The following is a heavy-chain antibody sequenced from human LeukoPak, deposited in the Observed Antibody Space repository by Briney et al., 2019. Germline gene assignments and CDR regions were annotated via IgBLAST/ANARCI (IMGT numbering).Heavy chain of an antibody. CDR1: GFSLSTLGAR. D-gene: IGHD1-26*01. Sequence: ESGPALVKPTQTLTLTCTFSGFSLSTLGARGNWIRQPPGKALEWLARIDWDDDKFYSTSLTTRLTISKDTSKNQVVLTMTNMDPMDTATYYCARTLSGSYSGFDYWGQGTLVTVTS. J-gene: IGHJ4*02. CDR2: IDWDDDK. CDR3: ARTLSGSYSGFDY. V-gene: IGHV2-70*04.